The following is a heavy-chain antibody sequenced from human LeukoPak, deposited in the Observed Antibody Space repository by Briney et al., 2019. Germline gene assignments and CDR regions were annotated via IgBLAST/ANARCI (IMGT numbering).Heavy chain of an antibody. Sequence: GGSLRLSCAASGFTFSSYYMHWVRQAPGKGLVWVSRINSDGSSTTYADSVKRRFTISRDNAKNTLYLQMNSLRAEDTAVYHCARVPHCSSSSCYSWFDPWGQGTLVTVSS. CDR1: GFTFSSYY. CDR2: INSDGSST. V-gene: IGHV3-74*03. CDR3: ARVPHCSSSSCYSWFDP. J-gene: IGHJ5*02. D-gene: IGHD2-2*01.